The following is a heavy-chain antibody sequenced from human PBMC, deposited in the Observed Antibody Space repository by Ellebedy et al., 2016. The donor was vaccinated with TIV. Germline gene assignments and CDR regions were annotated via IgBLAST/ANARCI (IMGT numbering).Heavy chain of an antibody. J-gene: IGHJ6*02. CDR1: GGSFSGYY. D-gene: IGHD5-18*01. V-gene: IGHV4-34*01. Sequence: SETLSLTCAVYGGSFSGYYWSWIRQPPGKGLEWIGEINHSGSTNYNPSLKSRVTISVDTSKNQFSLKLSSVTAADTAVYYCASGPGDTANYYGMDVWGQGTTVTVSS. CDR2: INHSGST. CDR3: ASGPGDTANYYGMDV.